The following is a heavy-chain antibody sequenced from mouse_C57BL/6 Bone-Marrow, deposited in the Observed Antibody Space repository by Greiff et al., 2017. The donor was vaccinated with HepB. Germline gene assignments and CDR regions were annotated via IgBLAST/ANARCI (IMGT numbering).Heavy chain of an antibody. J-gene: IGHJ2*01. V-gene: IGHV5-6*01. D-gene: IGHD1-1*02. CDR3: ARPDYSNFDY. CDR1: GFTFSSYG. CDR2: ISSGGSYT. Sequence: VQLQQSGGDLVKPGGSLKLSCAASGFTFSSYGMSWVRQTPDKRLEWVATISSGGSYTYYPDSVKGRFTISRDNAKNTLYLQMSSLKSEDTAMYYCARPDYSNFDYWGQGTTLTVSS.